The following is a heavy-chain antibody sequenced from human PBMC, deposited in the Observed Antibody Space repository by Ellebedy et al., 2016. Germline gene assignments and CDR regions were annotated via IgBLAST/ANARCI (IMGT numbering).Heavy chain of an antibody. CDR2: ITSRTSTV. V-gene: IGHV3-11*01. CDR1: GFTFSDYF. D-gene: IGHD4-17*01. Sequence: GGSLRLSXAASGFTFSDYFMSWVRQAPGKGLEWVSYITSRTSTVYYGDSVKGRFTISRDNAKKSLYLQMNSLRAEDTAAYFCARLTTPPTSYFDSWGQGILVSVSS. J-gene: IGHJ4*02. CDR3: ARLTTPPTSYFDS.